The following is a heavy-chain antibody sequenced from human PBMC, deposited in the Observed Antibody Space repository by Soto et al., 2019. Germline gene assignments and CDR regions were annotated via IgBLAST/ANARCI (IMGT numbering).Heavy chain of an antibody. D-gene: IGHD3-3*01. V-gene: IGHV1-18*01. Sequence: QVQLVQSGAEVKKPGASVKVSCKASGYTFTSYGISWVRQAPGQGLEWMGWISAYNGNTNYAQKLQGRVTMTTDTFTSTAYMELRSLRSDDTAAYYCARPLYDFWSGYSDAYYYYMDVWGKGTTVTVSS. CDR1: GYTFTSYG. J-gene: IGHJ6*03. CDR3: ARPLYDFWSGYSDAYYYYMDV. CDR2: ISAYNGNT.